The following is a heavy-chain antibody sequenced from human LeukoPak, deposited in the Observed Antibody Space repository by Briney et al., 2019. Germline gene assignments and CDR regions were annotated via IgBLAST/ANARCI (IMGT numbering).Heavy chain of an antibody. Sequence: GGSLRLSCAASEFTFNSYALSWVRQAPGKGLEWVSAISGSGDRTYYADSVKGRFTISRDNSKNTLYLQMNSLRAEDTAVFYCAKVEGAVVSTAIAFDYWGQGTLVTVSS. D-gene: IGHD2-21*02. J-gene: IGHJ4*02. CDR3: AKVEGAVVSTAIAFDY. CDR1: EFTFNSYA. V-gene: IGHV3-23*01. CDR2: ISGSGDRT.